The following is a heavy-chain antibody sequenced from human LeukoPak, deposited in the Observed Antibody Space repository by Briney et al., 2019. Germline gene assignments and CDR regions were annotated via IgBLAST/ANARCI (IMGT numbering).Heavy chain of an antibody. CDR2: INPNSGGT. V-gene: IGHV1-2*02. CDR1: GYTFTAYY. J-gene: IGHJ4*02. D-gene: IGHD3-10*01. CDR3: ASSPYYYYGSGSSRTANDY. Sequence: ASVKVSCKASGYTFTAYYLHWVRQAPGQGLEWMGWINPNSGGTNYAQKFQGRVTITADKSTSTAYMELSSLRSEDTAVYYCASSPYYYYGSGSSRTANDYWGQGTLVTVSS.